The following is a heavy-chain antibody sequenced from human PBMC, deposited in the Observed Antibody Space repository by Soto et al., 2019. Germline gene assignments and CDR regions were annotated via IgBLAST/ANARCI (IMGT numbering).Heavy chain of an antibody. V-gene: IGHV6-1*01. Sequence: SQTLSLTCAISGDSVSSNSAAWNWIRQSPSRGLEWLGRTYYRSKWYNDYAVSVKSRITINPDTSKNQFSLQLNSVTPEDTAVYYCARGLAAAAGTLRWYYYYGMDVWGQGTTVTVSS. CDR1: GDSVSSNSAA. D-gene: IGHD6-13*01. J-gene: IGHJ6*02. CDR3: ARGLAAAAGTLRWYYYYGMDV. CDR2: TYYRSKWYN.